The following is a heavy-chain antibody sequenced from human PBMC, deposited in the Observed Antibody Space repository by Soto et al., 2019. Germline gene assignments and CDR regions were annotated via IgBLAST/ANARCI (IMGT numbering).Heavy chain of an antibody. CDR1: LYAFSNYA. CDR3: ARVGSALDY. CDR2: ISAYNGNT. V-gene: IGHV1-18*01. D-gene: IGHD3-10*01. Sequence: ASVKVSCKASLYAFSNYAISWVRQAPGQGLEWMGWISAYNGNTNYAQKLQGRVTMTTDTSTSTAYMELRSLRSDDTAVYYCARVGSALDYWGQGTLVTVSS. J-gene: IGHJ4*02.